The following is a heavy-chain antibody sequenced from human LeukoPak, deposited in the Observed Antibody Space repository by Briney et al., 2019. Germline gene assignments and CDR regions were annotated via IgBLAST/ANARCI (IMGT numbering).Heavy chain of an antibody. CDR2: IHPNGDHT. CDR3: ARDPYSSTTDDAFDI. CDR1: GHTFNSYY. Sequence: TVNLSCKACGHTFNSYYIHWVRHAPGQGFERVGIIHPNGDHTSYAQKFKGRVTMTRDTSTSTVYMELSSLRSEDRAVYYCARDPYSSTTDDAFDIWGQGTMVTVAS. D-gene: IGHD6-13*01. J-gene: IGHJ3*02. V-gene: IGHV1-46*02.